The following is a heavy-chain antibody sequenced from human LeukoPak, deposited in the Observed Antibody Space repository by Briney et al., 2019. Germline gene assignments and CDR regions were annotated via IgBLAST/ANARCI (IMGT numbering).Heavy chain of an antibody. J-gene: IGHJ4*02. CDR2: INIDSITV. CDR3: STAKFDN. Sequence: GGSLRLSCAASGFILSSYTINGVRQAPGKGLEWVSYINIDSITVNYADSVKGRFTISRDNAKNSLYLQMNSLRAEDTAVYYCSTAKFDNWGQGTLVTVSS. CDR1: GFILSSYT. V-gene: IGHV3-48*01.